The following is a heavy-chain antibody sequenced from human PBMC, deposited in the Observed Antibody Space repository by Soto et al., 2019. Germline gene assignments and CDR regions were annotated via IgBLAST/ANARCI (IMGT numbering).Heavy chain of an antibody. Sequence: PGGSLRLSCAASGFNFDSYSIHWVRQAPGKGLEWVSSISSSSSYKYYVDSVKGRFTVSRDYAKNSAFLQMNSLRAEDTAVYYCARDPPKFYYASGSFDYWGQGTLVTV. V-gene: IGHV3-21*01. J-gene: IGHJ4*02. CDR3: ARDPPKFYYASGSFDY. CDR2: ISSSSSYK. CDR1: GFNFDSYS. D-gene: IGHD3-10*01.